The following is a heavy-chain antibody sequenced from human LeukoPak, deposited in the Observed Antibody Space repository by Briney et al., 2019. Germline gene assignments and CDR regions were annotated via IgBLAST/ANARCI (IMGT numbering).Heavy chain of an antibody. V-gene: IGHV3-7*01. CDR2: IKQDGSEK. J-gene: IGHJ3*02. D-gene: IGHD6-13*01. CDR1: GFTFSSYW. Sequence: GGSLRHSCAASGFTFSSYWMSWVRQAPGKGLEWVANIKQDGSEKYYVDSVKGRFTISRDNAKNSLYLQMNSLRAEDTAVYYCARPERTAAARDAFDIWGQGTMVTVSS. CDR3: ARPERTAAARDAFDI.